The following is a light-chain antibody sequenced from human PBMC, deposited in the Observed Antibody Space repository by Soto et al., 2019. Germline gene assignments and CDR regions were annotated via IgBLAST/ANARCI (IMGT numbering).Light chain of an antibody. CDR1: QSVSSSY. CDR2: GAS. CDR3: QQYGSSPVT. V-gene: IGKV3-20*01. Sequence: EIVLTQSPGTLSLSPGERATLSCRASQSVSSSYLAWYQQKPGQAPRLLIYGASSRATGIPDRFSGSGSGTDFTLTISRLEPEDFAVYYSQQYGSSPVTFGQGPKLEIK. J-gene: IGKJ1*01.